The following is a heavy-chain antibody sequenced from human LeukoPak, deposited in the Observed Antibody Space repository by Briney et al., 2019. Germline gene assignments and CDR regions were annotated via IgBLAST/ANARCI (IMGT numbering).Heavy chain of an antibody. J-gene: IGHJ4*02. Sequence: SQTLSLTCAVSGGSISSGGYSGSWIRKPPGKGLEWIGYLYHSGSTCYNPSLKSRVTISVDRSKNQFSLKLSSVTAADTAVYYCARGDILVPAEIDYWGQGNLVTVSS. CDR2: LYHSGST. V-gene: IGHV4-30-2*01. CDR1: GGSISSGGYS. CDR3: ARGDILVPAEIDY. D-gene: IGHD2-2*01.